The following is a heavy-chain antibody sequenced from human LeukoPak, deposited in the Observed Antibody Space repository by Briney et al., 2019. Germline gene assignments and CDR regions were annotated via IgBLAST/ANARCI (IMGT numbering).Heavy chain of an antibody. CDR3: ARGIVATISNFADY. J-gene: IGHJ4*02. CDR1: GYTFTGYY. CDR2: INPNSGGT. D-gene: IGHD5-12*01. Sequence: AASVKVSCKASGYTFTGYYMHWVRQAPGQGLEWMGWINPNSGGTNYAQKFQGRVTMTRDTSISTAYMELSRLRSDDTAVYYCARGIVATISNFADYWGQGTLVTVSS. V-gene: IGHV1-2*02.